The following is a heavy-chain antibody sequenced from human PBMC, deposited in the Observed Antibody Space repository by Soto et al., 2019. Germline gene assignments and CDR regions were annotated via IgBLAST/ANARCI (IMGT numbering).Heavy chain of an antibody. J-gene: IGHJ6*02. CDR1: GGSISSGGYY. Sequence: QVQLQESGPGLVKPSQTLSLTCTVSGGSISSGGYYWSWIRQHPGKGLEWIGYIYYSGSTYYNPSLKSRVTISVDTSKNQFSLKLSSVTAADTAVYYCARWPHLLTPVEDYYYYYGMDVWGQGTTVTVSS. CDR3: ARWPHLLTPVEDYYYYYGMDV. V-gene: IGHV4-31*03. CDR2: IYYSGST. D-gene: IGHD2-15*01.